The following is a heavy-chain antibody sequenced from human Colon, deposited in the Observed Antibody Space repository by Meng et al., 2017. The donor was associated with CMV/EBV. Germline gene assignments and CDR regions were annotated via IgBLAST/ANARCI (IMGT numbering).Heavy chain of an antibody. CDR1: GFSFSSYG. CDR2: ITTASLYT. D-gene: IGHD2-15*01. V-gene: IGHV3-21*01. CDR3: ATTIVVLPAATTDY. J-gene: IGHJ4*02. Sequence: GESLKISCAASGFSFSSYGMNWVRQAPGKGLEWVSSITTASLYTHYADSVRGRFTISRDNAKNSLYLQMNSLRAEDSGVYYCATTIVVLPAATTDYWGQGTLVTVSS.